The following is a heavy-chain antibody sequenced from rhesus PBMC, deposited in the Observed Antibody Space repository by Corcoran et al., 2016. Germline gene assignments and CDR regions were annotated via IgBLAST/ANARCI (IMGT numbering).Heavy chain of an antibody. CDR1: GGSFRSYW. J-gene: IGHJ5-1*01. CDR2: INGYSGST. Sequence: QVQLQESGPGLVKPSETLSLTCAAFGGSFRSYWWNWSRQPPGKGLEWNGEINGYSGSTNYNPSLQFRVTISMDVSKTQFSLRLTSVTAADTAVYYCTSPVRYRFDVWGPGVLVSVSS. D-gene: IGHD3-9*01. V-gene: IGHV4-80*01. CDR3: TSPVRYRFDV.